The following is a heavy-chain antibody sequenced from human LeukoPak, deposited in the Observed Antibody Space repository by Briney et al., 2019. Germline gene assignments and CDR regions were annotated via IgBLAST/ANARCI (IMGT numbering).Heavy chain of an antibody. V-gene: IGHV1-2*04. J-gene: IGHJ6*04. Sequence: ASVKVSCKASGYTFTGYNMHWVRQAPGQGLEWMGWINPNSGGTNYAQKFQGWVTMTRDTSISTAYMELSRLRSDDTAVYYCARALGYCSSTSCPAYGMDVWGKGTTVTVSS. CDR1: GYTFTGYN. D-gene: IGHD2-2*01. CDR3: ARALGYCSSTSCPAYGMDV. CDR2: INPNSGGT.